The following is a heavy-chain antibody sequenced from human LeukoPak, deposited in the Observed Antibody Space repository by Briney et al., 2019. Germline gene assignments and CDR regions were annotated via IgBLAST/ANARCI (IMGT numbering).Heavy chain of an antibody. D-gene: IGHD3-9*01. CDR1: GFTFSSYW. Sequence: PGGSLRLSCAASGFTFSSYWMSWVRQAPGKGLEWVANIKQDGSEKYYVDSVKGRFTISRDNARNSLFMQMNSLRAEDTAVYYCARLFYYFDFWGQGALVTVSS. CDR3: ARLFYYFDF. V-gene: IGHV3-7*03. J-gene: IGHJ4*02. CDR2: IKQDGSEK.